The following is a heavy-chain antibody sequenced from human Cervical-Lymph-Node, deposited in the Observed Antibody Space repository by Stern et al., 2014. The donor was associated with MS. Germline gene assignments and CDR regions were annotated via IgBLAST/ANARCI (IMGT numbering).Heavy chain of an antibody. V-gene: IGHV3-33*01. CDR2: IWNDGSNK. CDR1: GFTFSNYG. D-gene: IGHD6-13*01. J-gene: IGHJ6*02. CDR3: ASDSSSWYYYVMDV. Sequence: MQLVESGGGVVQPGWSLRLSCEASGFTFSNYGMHWVRQAPGKGLEWVAVIWNDGSNKYYADSVKGRVSISPDNSQNTLYLQMNSLRVEDSAVYYCASDSSSWYYYVMDVWGQGTTVTVSS.